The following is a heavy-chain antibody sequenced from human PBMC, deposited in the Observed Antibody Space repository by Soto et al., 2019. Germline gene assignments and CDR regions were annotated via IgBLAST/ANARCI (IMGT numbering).Heavy chain of an antibody. J-gene: IGHJ4*02. Sequence: QVQLQESGPGLVKPSQTLSLTCTVSGGSISSGGYYWSWIRQHPGKGLEWIGNIYYSGSTYYNPSLKSRVTISVDTSKNQFSLKLSSVTAADTAVYYCARTYYDSSGYYYRPMYYFDYWGQGTLVTVSS. V-gene: IGHV4-31*03. CDR3: ARTYYDSSGYYYRPMYYFDY. D-gene: IGHD3-22*01. CDR2: IYYSGST. CDR1: GGSISSGGYY.